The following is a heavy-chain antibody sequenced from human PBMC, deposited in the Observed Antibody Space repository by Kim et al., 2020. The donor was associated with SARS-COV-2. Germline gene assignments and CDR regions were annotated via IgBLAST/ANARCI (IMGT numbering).Heavy chain of an antibody. J-gene: IGHJ4*02. CDR1: GFTFSSYA. CDR3: ARELEEYSSSPGLGYFDY. CDR2: ISHDGSNK. Sequence: GGSLRLSCAASGFTFSSYAMHWVRQAPGKGLEWVAVISHDGSNKYYADSVKGRFTISRDNSKNTLYLQMNSLRAEDTAVYYCARELEEYSSSPGLGYFDYWGQGTLVTVSS. V-gene: IGHV3-30-3*01. D-gene: IGHD6-6*01.